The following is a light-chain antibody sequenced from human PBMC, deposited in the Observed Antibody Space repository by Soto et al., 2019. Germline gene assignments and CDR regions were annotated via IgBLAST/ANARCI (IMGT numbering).Light chain of an antibody. J-gene: IGKJ5*01. CDR3: QQRNNWPPIT. CDR1: QSVTNNY. Sequence: PGERATLSCRASQSVTNNYLAWYQQKPGQAPRLLIYAASTRATGIPARFSGSGSETDFTLTITSLEPEDFAVYYCQQRNNWPPITFGQGTRLEIK. CDR2: AAS. V-gene: IGKV3-11*01.